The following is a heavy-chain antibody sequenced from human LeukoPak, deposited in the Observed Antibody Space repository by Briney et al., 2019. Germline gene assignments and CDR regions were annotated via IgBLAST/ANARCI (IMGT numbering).Heavy chain of an antibody. CDR1: GFTFRNYY. J-gene: IGHJ4*02. Sequence: GGSLRLSCAASGFTFRNYYMSWIRQAPGKGLEWVSYISSSGDTIYYADSVKGRFTISRDNAKNSLYLQMNSLRAEDTAVYYCARDGCSSTSRYADYWGQGTLVTVSS. D-gene: IGHD2-2*01. CDR2: ISSSGDTI. V-gene: IGHV3-11*04. CDR3: ARDGCSSTSRYADY.